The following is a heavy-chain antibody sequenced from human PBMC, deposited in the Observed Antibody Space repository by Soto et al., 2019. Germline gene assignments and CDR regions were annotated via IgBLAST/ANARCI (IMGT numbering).Heavy chain of an antibody. CDR3: AKDSGLAAAGTLNY. D-gene: IGHD6-13*01. CDR2: ISWNSGSI. CDR1: GFTFDDYA. Sequence: GGSLRLSCAASGFTFDDYAMHWVRQAPGKGLEWVSGISWNSGSIGYADSVKGRFTISRDNAKNSLYLQMNSLRAEDTALYYCAKDSGLAAAGTLNYWGQGTLVTAPQ. J-gene: IGHJ4*02. V-gene: IGHV3-9*01.